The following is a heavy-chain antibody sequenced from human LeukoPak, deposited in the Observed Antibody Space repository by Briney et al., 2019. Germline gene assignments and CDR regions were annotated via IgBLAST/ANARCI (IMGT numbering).Heavy chain of an antibody. CDR3: ARGAYDYGDYGVSNYYYYMDV. CDR1: GYTFTSYY. CDR2: ISAYNGNT. D-gene: IGHD4-17*01. J-gene: IGHJ6*03. Sequence: ASVKVSCKASGYTFTSYYMHWVRQAPGQGLEWMGWISAYNGNTNYAQKLQGRVTMTTDTSTSTAYMELRSLRSDDTAVYYCARGAYDYGDYGVSNYYYYMDVWGKGTTVTVSS. V-gene: IGHV1-18*04.